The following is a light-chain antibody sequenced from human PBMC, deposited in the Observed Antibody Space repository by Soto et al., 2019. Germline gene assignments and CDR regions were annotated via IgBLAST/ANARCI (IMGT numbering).Light chain of an antibody. V-gene: IGLV1-47*02. CDR2: NDY. Sequence: QSVLAQPPSASGTPGQRVTISCSGSTSNVGSNLASWYQQLPGSAPKLLIYNDYERPSGVPDRFSGSKSGTSASLGISGLRSEDEADYFCVVCDGSVSGVVFGGGTKLTVL. J-gene: IGLJ2*01. CDR1: TSNVGSNL. CDR3: VVCDGSVSGVV.